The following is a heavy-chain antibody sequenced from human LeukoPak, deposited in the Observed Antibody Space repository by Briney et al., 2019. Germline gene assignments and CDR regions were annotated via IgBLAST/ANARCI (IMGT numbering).Heavy chain of an antibody. CDR2: ISTSSSHI. D-gene: IGHD1-20*01. V-gene: IGHV3-21*01. CDR3: ARDDNWNDKPFDL. CDR1: GFTFSFYM. Sequence: PGGSLRLSCTASGFTFSFYMMNWVRQAPGKGLEWVSSISTSSSHIYYADSLKGRFTVSRDNAKNSLYLQMNNLRAEDTAVYCCARDDNWNDKPFDLWGPGTLVTVSS. J-gene: IGHJ4*02.